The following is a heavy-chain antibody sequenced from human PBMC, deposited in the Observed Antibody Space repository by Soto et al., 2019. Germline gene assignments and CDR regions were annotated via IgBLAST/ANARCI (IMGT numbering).Heavy chain of an antibody. Sequence: QVQLQQWGAGLLKPSATLSLTCAVYGGSFSGYYWSWIRQSPGKGLEWIGEINHSGSTNYTPSLKSRVPISVDTSKTRVPRSLASLTAPAPVLFYWARTPALVSGPYPQQHFDSWGKGTRVPSS. J-gene: IGHJ4*02. CDR2: INHSGST. D-gene: IGHD3-10*01. V-gene: IGHV4-34*01. CDR1: GGSFSGYY. CDR3: ARTPALVSGPYPQQHFDS.